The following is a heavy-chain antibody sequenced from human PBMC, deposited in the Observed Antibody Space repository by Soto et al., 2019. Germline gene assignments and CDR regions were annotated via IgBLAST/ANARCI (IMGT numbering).Heavy chain of an antibody. Sequence: PSETLSLTCTVSGGSVRSDSFYWSWIRQPPGKALEWIAFIYHSGSTNYNPSLNSRVTISVDTSKNRFSLKLTSVTAADTAIYYCARARYDNSGYYAENYHDYWGQGTLGTVS. J-gene: IGHJ4*02. CDR1: GGSVRSDSFY. CDR3: ARARYDNSGYYAENYHDY. D-gene: IGHD3-22*01. V-gene: IGHV4-61*01. CDR2: IYHSGST.